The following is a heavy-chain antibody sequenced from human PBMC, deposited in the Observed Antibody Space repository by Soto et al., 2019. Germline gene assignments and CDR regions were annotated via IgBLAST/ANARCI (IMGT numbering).Heavy chain of an antibody. CDR3: STKIVGARSPPYYFDY. CDR1: GFTFGDYA. CDR2: IRSKAYGGTT. J-gene: IGHJ4*02. Sequence: GGSLRLSCTASGFTFGDYAMSWFRQAPGKGLEWVGFIRSKAYGGTTEYAASVKGRFTISRDDSKSIAYLQMSSLKTEDTAVYYCSTKIVGARSPPYYFDYWGQGTLVTVSS. D-gene: IGHD1-26*01. V-gene: IGHV3-49*03.